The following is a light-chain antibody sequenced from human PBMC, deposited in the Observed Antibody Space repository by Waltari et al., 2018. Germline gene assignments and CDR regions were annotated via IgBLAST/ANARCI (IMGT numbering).Light chain of an antibody. J-gene: IGLJ2*01. CDR2: EVK. CDR1: TSDIGAYDL. CDR3: ASYVNSFALV. Sequence: HSALTQPASVSGSPGQSISISCAGTTSDIGAYDLVSWYQKYPGKAPKLIIYEVKNRPSVISPRVSASKSGDTASLTISDLQAEDEAEYYCASYVNSFALVFGGGTKVSVL. V-gene: IGLV2-14*01.